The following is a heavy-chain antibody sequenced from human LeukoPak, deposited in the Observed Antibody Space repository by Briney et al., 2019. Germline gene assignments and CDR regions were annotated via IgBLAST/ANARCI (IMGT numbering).Heavy chain of an antibody. CDR2: IYRSGST. CDR1: GYSISNGYY. D-gene: IGHD6-19*01. J-gene: IGHJ4*02. CDR3: ARRHSSGWFYY. Sequence: SETLSLTCTVSGYSISNGYYWDWIRQPPGRGLEWIGNIYRSGSTSYDPSLKSRVTISVDTSKNQFSLKVNSVTAADTAVYYCARRHSSGWFYYWGQGTLVTVSS. V-gene: IGHV4-38-2*02.